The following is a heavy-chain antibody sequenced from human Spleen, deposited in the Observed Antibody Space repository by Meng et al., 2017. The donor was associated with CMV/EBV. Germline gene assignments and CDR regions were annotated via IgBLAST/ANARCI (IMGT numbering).Heavy chain of an antibody. CDR1: GFTFSSYA. J-gene: IGHJ5*01. V-gene: IGHV3-30-3*02. Sequence: GESLKISCAASGFTFSSYAMHWVRQAPGKGLEWVAVISYDGSNKYYADSVKGRFTISRDNSKNTLYLQMNSLRTEDTALYYCANDQDRGGSDFDSWGQGTLVTVSS. CDR2: ISYDGSNK. D-gene: IGHD3-10*01. CDR3: ANDQDRGGSDFDS.